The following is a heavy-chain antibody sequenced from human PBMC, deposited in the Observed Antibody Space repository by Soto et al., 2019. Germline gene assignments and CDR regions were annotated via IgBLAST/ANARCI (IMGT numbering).Heavy chain of an antibody. CDR3: CTRWGY. CDR1: GFTFSNVW. CDR2: IKSKTNGGTT. Sequence: EVQLVESGGGLVKPGGSLRLSCAASGFTFSNVWMSWVHQAPGKGLEWVGSIKSKTNGGTTDYAAPLKGRSSISRDDSKNTLYLQMNSLETDDTGVYYCCTRWGYWGQGTLVTVSS. V-gene: IGHV3-15*01. J-gene: IGHJ4*02. D-gene: IGHD7-27*01.